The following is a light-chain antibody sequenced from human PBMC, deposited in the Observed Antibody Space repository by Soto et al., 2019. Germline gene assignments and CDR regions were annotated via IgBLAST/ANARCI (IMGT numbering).Light chain of an antibody. CDR1: QSLLHSDGYNY. CDR3: MQALQTPLFT. Sequence: DIVMTQSPLYLPVTPGEPASISCRSSQSLLHSDGYNYLDWYLQKPGQSPQLLIYLGSNRASGVPDRFSGSGXGTDFTLKISRVXAXXXGVYYCMQALQTPLFTFGPGTKVDLK. V-gene: IGKV2-28*01. J-gene: IGKJ3*01. CDR2: LGS.